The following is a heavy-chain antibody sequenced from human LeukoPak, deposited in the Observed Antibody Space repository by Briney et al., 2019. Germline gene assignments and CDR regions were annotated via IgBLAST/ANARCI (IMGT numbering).Heavy chain of an antibody. J-gene: IGHJ3*02. Sequence: PSETLSLTCTVSGGSISSSSYYWDWIRQPPGKGLEWIGYIYHSGSTYYNPSLKSRVTISVDRSKNQFSLKLSSVTAADTAVYYCARDRRRRPDFWSGRDDAFDIWGQGTMVTVSS. CDR3: ARDRRRRPDFWSGRDDAFDI. V-gene: IGHV4-39*07. CDR2: IYHSGST. D-gene: IGHD3-3*01. CDR1: GGSISSSSYY.